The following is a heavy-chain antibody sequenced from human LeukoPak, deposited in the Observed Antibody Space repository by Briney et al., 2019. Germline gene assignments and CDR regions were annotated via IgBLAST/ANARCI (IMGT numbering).Heavy chain of an antibody. V-gene: IGHV1-69*05. CDR1: GGTFSSYA. J-gene: IGHJ4*02. CDR2: IIPIFGTA. Sequence: EASVKVPCKASGGTFSSYAISWVRQAPGQGLERMGGIIPIFGTATYAQKFQGRVTITTDESTSTAYMELSSLRSEGTAVYYCATLDWPYKGYFDYWGQGTLVTVSS. CDR3: ATLDWPYKGYFDY. D-gene: IGHD3-9*01.